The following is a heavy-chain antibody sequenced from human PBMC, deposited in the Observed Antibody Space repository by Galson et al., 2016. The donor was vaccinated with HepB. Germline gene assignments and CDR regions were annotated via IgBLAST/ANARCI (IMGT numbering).Heavy chain of an antibody. V-gene: IGHV4-59*01. CDR2: IYYSGST. CDR1: GGSIRSYY. J-gene: IGHJ5*02. Sequence: TLSLTCTVSGGSIRSYYWSWIRQPPGKGLEWIAYIYYSGSTNYNPSLKSRVTISVDTSKNQFSLKLNSVTAADTAVYYCAGLNNWFDPWGQGTLVTVSS. CDR3: AGLNNWFDP.